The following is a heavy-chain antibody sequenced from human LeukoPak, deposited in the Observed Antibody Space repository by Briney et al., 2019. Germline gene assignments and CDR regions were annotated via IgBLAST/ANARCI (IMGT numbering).Heavy chain of an antibody. Sequence: ASVKVSCKASGYTFTSYDINWVRQATGQGLEWMGWMNPNSGNTGYAQKFQGRVTMTRNTSISTAYMELSSLRSEDTAVYYCATGSYLWGGMDVWGQGTTVIVSS. V-gene: IGHV1-8*01. CDR3: ATGSYLWGGMDV. J-gene: IGHJ6*02. CDR2: MNPNSGNT. CDR1: GYTFTSYD. D-gene: IGHD1-26*01.